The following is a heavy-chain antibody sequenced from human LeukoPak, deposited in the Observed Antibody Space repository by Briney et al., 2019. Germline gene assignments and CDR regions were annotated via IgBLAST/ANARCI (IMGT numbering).Heavy chain of an antibody. Sequence: TLSLTCTVSGASISAFHWTWFRQPAGKGLEWIGLIYSSGSTLFNPSLKSRVAMSVDLTKYQLSLKLTSVTAADTAMYYCARKDGDYWGRGTLVTVSS. CDR2: IYSSGST. CDR1: GASISAFH. V-gene: IGHV4-4*07. CDR3: ARKDGDY. J-gene: IGHJ4*02.